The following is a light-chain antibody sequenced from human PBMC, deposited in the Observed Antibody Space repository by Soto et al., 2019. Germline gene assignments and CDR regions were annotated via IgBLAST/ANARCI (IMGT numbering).Light chain of an antibody. V-gene: IGLV2-14*01. CDR2: EVT. Sequence: QSALTQPASGSGSLGQSITISCTGTSSDVGSFNYVSWYRQSPTKAPELIIYEVTNRPSGVSNRFSGSKSGNTASLTISGLQAEDEADYYCSSYIPNSVIFGGGTKLTVL. J-gene: IGLJ2*01. CDR3: SSYIPNSVI. CDR1: SSDVGSFNY.